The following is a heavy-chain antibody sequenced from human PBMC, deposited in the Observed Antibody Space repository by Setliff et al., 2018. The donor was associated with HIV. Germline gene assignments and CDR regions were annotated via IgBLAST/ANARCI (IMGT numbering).Heavy chain of an antibody. CDR2: IYSSGST. Sequence: SETLSLTCTVSGGSISGHYWSWIRQPPGRGLEWIGYIYSSGSTNFNPPLQSRVSMSVDTSENQFSLKLSSVTAADTAVYYCAREKTTLVRGVIIFQIFDYWGQGKLVTVSS. D-gene: IGHD3-10*01. CDR1: GGSISGHY. V-gene: IGHV4-59*11. CDR3: AREKTTLVRGVIIFQIFDY. J-gene: IGHJ4*02.